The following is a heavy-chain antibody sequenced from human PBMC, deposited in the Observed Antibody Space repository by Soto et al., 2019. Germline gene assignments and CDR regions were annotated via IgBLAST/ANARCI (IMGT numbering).Heavy chain of an antibody. CDR1: GYTFTGYY. Sequence: GASVKVSCKASGYTFTGYYMHWVRQAPGQGLEWMGWISAYNGNTNYAQKLQGRVTMTTDTSTSTAYMEMRSLRSDDTAVYYCARSVAYYYYYGMDVWGQGTTVTVSS. CDR3: ARSVAYYYYYGMDV. J-gene: IGHJ6*02. V-gene: IGHV1-18*04. D-gene: IGHD6-19*01. CDR2: ISAYNGNT.